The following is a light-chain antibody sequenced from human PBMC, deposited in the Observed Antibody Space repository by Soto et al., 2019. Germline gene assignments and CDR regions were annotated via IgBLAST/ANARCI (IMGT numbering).Light chain of an antibody. J-gene: IGLJ3*02. Sequence: QSVLTQPASVSGSPGQSITISCTGTSSDVGSYNLVSWYQQHPGKAPKLMIYEGSKRPSGVSNRFSGSKSGNTVSLTISGLQAEDEADYYCCSYAGSSTFEVFGGGTKVTVL. V-gene: IGLV2-23*03. CDR2: EGS. CDR1: SSDVGSYNL. CDR3: CSYAGSSTFEV.